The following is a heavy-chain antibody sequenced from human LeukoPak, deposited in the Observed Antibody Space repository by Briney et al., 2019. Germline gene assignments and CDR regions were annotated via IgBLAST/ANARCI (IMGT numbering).Heavy chain of an antibody. CDR3: VRSGYASGTYFDY. D-gene: IGHD3-10*01. V-gene: IGHV4-61*01. J-gene: IGHJ4*02. Sequence: PSETLSLTCTVSGGSVSSGNFYWSWIRQPPGKGLEWIGYIYYSGGTNYNPSLKSRVTISVDTSKNQFSLKLTSVTAADTAVYYCVRSGYASGTYFDYWGQGTLATVSS. CDR2: IYYSGGT. CDR1: GGSVSSGNFY.